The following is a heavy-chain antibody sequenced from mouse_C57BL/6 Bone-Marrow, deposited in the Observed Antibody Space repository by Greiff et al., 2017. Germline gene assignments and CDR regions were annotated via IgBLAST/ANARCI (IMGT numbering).Heavy chain of an antibody. V-gene: IGHV1-26*01. CDR1: GYTFTDYY. CDR2: INPKNGGT. Sequence: EVKLVESGPELVKPGASVKISCKASGYTFTDYYMNWVKQSPGKSLEWIGDINPKNGGTSYNQKFKGKATLTVDKSSSTAYMELRRLTSEDSAVYYCARWTIDYYGSNLLFYAMDDWGKGTSVTVSS. CDR3: ARWTIDYYGSNLLFYAMDD. J-gene: IGHJ4*01. D-gene: IGHD1-1*01.